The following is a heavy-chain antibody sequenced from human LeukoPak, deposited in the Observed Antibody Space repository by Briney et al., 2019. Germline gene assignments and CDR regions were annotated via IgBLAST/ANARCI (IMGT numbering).Heavy chain of an antibody. D-gene: IGHD4-11*01. CDR3: ARGIRTTVTTTFDY. J-gene: IGHJ4*02. CDR2: INHSGST. Sequence: SETLSLTCAVYGGSLSGYYWSWIRQPPGKGLEWIGEINHSGSTNYNPSLKSRVTISVDTSKNQFSLKLSSVTAADTAVYYCARGIRTTVTTTFDYWGQGTLATVSS. V-gene: IGHV4-34*01. CDR1: GGSLSGYY.